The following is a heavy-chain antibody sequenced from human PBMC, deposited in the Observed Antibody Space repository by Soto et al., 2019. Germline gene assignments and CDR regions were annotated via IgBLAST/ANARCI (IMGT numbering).Heavy chain of an antibody. V-gene: IGHV3-30*18. D-gene: IGHD2-2*01. CDR1: GFTFSSYG. J-gene: IGHJ6*02. CDR2: IAYDGGNK. CDR3: AKTLGYCSSSSSCSREFYYYYGMDV. Sequence: QVQLVESGGGVVQPGRSLRLSCAASGFTFSSYGIHWVRQAPGKGLEWVAVIAYDGGNKYYADSVKGRFTISRDNPKNTLYLQMNSLRADDTAVYYCAKTLGYCSSSSSCSREFYYYYGMDVWGQGTTVTVSS.